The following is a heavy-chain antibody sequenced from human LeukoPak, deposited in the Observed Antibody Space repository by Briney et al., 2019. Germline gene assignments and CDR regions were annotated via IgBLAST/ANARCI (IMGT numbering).Heavy chain of an antibody. D-gene: IGHD2-15*01. J-gene: IGHJ4*02. CDR1: GFTFSFYW. V-gene: IGHV3-74*01. CDR3: ARDNEYCTGGTCRLDY. Sequence: GGSLRLSCASSGFTFSFYWMHWVRQAPGKGLVWVSRINNDGRSTSYAGSVKGRFTISRDKAKNTLYLQMNSLRAEDTAVYYCARDNEYCTGGTCRLDYWGQGALVTVSS. CDR2: INNDGRST.